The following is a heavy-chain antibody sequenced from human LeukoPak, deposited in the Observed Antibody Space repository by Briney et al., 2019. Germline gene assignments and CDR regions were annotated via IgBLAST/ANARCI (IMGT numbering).Heavy chain of an antibody. CDR3: ARHLKGSNYDFWSGHNYYYYYMDV. J-gene: IGHJ6*03. CDR1: GYSISSGYY. CDR2: IYHSGST. V-gene: IGHV4-38-2*02. D-gene: IGHD3-3*01. Sequence: EPSETLSLTCTVSGYSISSGYYWGWIRQPPGKGLEWIGSIYHSGSTYYNPSLKSRVTISVDTSKNQFSLKLSSVTAADTAVYYCARHLKGSNYDFWSGHNYYYYYMDVWGKGTTVTVSS.